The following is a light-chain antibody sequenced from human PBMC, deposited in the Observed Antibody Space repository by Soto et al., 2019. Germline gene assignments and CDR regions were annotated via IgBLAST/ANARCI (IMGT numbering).Light chain of an antibody. J-gene: IGKJ1*01. CDR3: QQYNNWPLXT. CDR1: QSVSSN. Sequence: EIVMTQSPSTLSVSPGERATLSCRASQSVSSNLAWYQQKPGQAPRLLIYGASTRATGIPARFSGSGSGTEFTLTISSLQSEDFAVYYCQQYNNWPLXTFGQGTKV. CDR2: GAS. V-gene: IGKV3-15*01.